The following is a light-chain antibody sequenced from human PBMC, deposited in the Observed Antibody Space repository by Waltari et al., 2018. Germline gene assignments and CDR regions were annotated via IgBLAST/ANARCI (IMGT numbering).Light chain of an antibody. CDR3: SSYTSSNTLV. J-gene: IGLJ2*01. CDR1: SSDGGGYNY. Sequence: QSALTQPASVSGSPGQSITVPCTGSSSDGGGYNYVSWYQQHPGKAPKPMLYDVTNRPSGVSSRFSGSKSGNTASLAISGLQAEDEADYYCSSYTSSNTLVFGGGTKLTVL. V-gene: IGLV2-14*03. CDR2: DVT.